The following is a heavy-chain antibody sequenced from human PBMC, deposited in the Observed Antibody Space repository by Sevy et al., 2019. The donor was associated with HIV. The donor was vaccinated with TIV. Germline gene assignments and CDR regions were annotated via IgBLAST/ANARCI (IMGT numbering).Heavy chain of an antibody. J-gene: IGHJ4*02. CDR3: ARTYYDFWSGYYLGH. CDR2: IYYSGST. CDR1: GGSISSYY. D-gene: IGHD3-3*01. V-gene: IGHV4-59*01. Sequence: SETLSLTCTVSGGSISSYYWSWIRQPPGKGLEWIGYIYYSGSTNYNPSLKSRVTISVDTSKNQFSLKLSSVTAADTAVYYCARTYYDFWSGYYLGHWGQGTLVTVSS.